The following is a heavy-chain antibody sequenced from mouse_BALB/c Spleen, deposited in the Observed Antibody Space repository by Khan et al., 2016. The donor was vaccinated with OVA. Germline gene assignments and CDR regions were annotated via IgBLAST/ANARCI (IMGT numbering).Heavy chain of an antibody. D-gene: IGHD2-3*01. CDR2: ISTYSGNT. Sequence: QVQLKESGPELVRPGVSVKISCKGSGYTFTDYAMYWVKQSHAKSLEWIGLISTYSGNTNYNQTFKGKATMTVDKSSRTAYMELARLTSEDYDIYYWARPAYDGYYDYWGQGTTLTVSS. CDR1: GYTFTDYA. CDR3: ARPAYDGYYDY. J-gene: IGHJ2*01. V-gene: IGHV1S137*01.